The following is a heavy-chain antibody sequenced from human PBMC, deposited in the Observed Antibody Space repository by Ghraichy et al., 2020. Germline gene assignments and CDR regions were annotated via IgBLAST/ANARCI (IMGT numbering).Heavy chain of an antibody. J-gene: IGHJ4*02. CDR1: GFTFSNYA. Sequence: LSLTCAASGFTFSNYAMSWVRQAPGKGLEWVSGISGSGVTTYYADSVKGRFTISRDNSKNTLYLQMNSLGAEDTAVYYCAKGLPHLDYWGQGALVTVSS. CDR3: AKGLPHLDY. CDR2: ISGSGVTT. V-gene: IGHV3-23*01.